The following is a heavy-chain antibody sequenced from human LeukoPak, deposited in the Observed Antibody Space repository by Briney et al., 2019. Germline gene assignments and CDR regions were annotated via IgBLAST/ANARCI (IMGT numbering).Heavy chain of an antibody. D-gene: IGHD7-27*01. CDR2: IHTSGSI. V-gene: IGHV4-4*07. CDR1: GGSISSYY. Sequence: PSETLSLTCTVSGGSISSYYWSWIRLPAGKRLQWIGRIHTSGSINYNPSLKSRVTMSVDMSKNQFSLRLSSVIAPDTALYYCARDHMPGLGIRSDTPSDAFDIWGQGTMVTVTS. J-gene: IGHJ3*02. CDR3: ARDHMPGLGIRSDTPSDAFDI.